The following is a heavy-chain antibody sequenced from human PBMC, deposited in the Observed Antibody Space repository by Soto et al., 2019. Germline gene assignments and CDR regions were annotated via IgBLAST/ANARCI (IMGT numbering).Heavy chain of an antibody. CDR1: GGSISSGGYY. CDR3: AKVRNTRATGWFDP. Sequence: PSETLSLTCTVSGGSISSGGYYWSWIRQHPGKGLEWIGYIYYSGSTYYNPSLKSRVTISVDTSKNQFSLKLSSVTAADTAVYYCAKVRNTRATGWFDPWGQGNLVTVSS. CDR2: IYYSGST. J-gene: IGHJ5*02. D-gene: IGHD1-1*01. V-gene: IGHV4-31*03.